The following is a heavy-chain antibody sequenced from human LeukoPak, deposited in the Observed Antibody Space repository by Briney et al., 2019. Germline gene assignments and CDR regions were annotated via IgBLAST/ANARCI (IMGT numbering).Heavy chain of an antibody. D-gene: IGHD5-18*01. Sequence: GGSLRLSWAASGFTVGSNYMSGVRQAPGKGLEWVSVIYSGGSTYYADSVKGRFTISRDNSKNTLYLQMNSLRAEDTAVHYCASDQLWGYYYYYGIDDWGQGTTVIVSS. V-gene: IGHV3-66*01. CDR3: ASDQLWGYYYYYGIDD. CDR1: GFTVGSNY. CDR2: IYSGGST. J-gene: IGHJ6*02.